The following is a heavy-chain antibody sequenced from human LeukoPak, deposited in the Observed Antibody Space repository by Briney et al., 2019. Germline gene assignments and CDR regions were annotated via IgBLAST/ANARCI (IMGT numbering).Heavy chain of an antibody. D-gene: IGHD5-18*01. CDR3: ARVSDTSMVTPGFDS. J-gene: IGHJ4*02. CDR2: VSTSNGAT. V-gene: IGHV1-18*01. Sequence: ASVKVSCKTSGYNFNRYTITWVRQAPGQGLEWMGWVSTSNGATNYAEKFQGRVIMTTETVTKTAYMELRRLQSGDTAVYFCARVSDTSMVTPGFDSWGQGTLVTVSP. CDR1: GYNFNRYT.